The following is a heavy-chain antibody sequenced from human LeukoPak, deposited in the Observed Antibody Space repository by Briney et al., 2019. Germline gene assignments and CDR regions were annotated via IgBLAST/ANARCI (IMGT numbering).Heavy chain of an antibody. CDR3: ARGPLIAAAGTW. Sequence: SCKASGYTFSGYYIHWVRQAPGKGLEWVAVISYDGSNKYYADSVKGRFTISRDNSKNTLYLQMNSLRAEDTAVYYCARGPLIAAAGTWWGQGTLVAVSS. CDR2: ISYDGSNK. J-gene: IGHJ4*02. V-gene: IGHV3-30-3*01. CDR1: GYTFSGYY. D-gene: IGHD6-13*01.